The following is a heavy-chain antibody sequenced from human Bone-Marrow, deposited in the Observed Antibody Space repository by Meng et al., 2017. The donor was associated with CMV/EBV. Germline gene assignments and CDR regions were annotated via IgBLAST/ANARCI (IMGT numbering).Heavy chain of an antibody. J-gene: IGHJ6*02. CDR3: ARTLAALGPYGMDV. CDR2: ISSSGSTI. V-gene: IGHV3-48*03. Sequence: GESLKISCAASGFTFSSYEMNWVRQAPGKGLEWVSYISSSGSTIYYADSVKGRFTISRDNAKNSLYLQMNSLRAEDTAVYYCARTLAALGPYGMDVWGQGTTVTVSS. CDR1: GFTFSSYE. D-gene: IGHD6-13*01.